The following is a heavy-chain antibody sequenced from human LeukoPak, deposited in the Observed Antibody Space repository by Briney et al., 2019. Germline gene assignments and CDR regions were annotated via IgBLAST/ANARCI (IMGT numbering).Heavy chain of an antibody. D-gene: IGHD3-3*01. CDR2: IYTSGST. CDR1: GGSISSYY. CDR3: ARDRRLDFWDYYYYYMDV. J-gene: IGHJ6*03. Sequence: SETLSLTCTVSGGSISSYYWSWIRPPAGKGLEWIGRIYTSGSTNYNPSLKSRVTMSVDTSKNQFSLKLSSVAAADTAVYYCARDRRLDFWDYYYYYMDVWGKGTTVTVSS. V-gene: IGHV4-4*07.